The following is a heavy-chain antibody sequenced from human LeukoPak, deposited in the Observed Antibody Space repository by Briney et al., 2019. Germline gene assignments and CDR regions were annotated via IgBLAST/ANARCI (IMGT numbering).Heavy chain of an antibody. CDR1: GFTFSSYS. CDR3: ARELVVAYYYYGMDV. CDR2: ISSSSSYI. D-gene: IGHD2-15*01. Sequence: GGSLRLSCAASGFTFSSYSMNWVRQAPGKGPEWVSSISSSSSYIYYADSVKGRFTISRDNAKNSLYLQMNSLRAEDTAVYYCARELVVAYYYYGMDVWGQGTTVTVSS. J-gene: IGHJ6*02. V-gene: IGHV3-21*01.